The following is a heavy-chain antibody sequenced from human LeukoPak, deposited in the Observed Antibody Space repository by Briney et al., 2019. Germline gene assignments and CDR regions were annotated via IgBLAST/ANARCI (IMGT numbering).Heavy chain of an antibody. J-gene: IGHJ6*02. V-gene: IGHV1-8*01. D-gene: IGHD1-26*01. Sequence: GASVKVSCKASGYTFTSYDINRVRQATGQGLEWIGWMNPNSGNTGYAQKFQGRVTMTRNTSISTAYMELSSLRSEDTAVYYCARVGATDYYYYGMDVWGQGTTVTVSS. CDR1: GYTFTSYD. CDR3: ARVGATDYYYYGMDV. CDR2: MNPNSGNT.